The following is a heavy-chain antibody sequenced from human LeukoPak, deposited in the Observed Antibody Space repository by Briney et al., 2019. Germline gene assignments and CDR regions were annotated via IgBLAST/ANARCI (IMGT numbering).Heavy chain of an antibody. J-gene: IGHJ3*02. CDR3: ARAGKLDLDAFDI. CDR1: GFTFSSYG. Sequence: PGGSLRLSCAASGFTFSSYGMHWVRQAPGKGLEWVAFIRYDGSNKYYADSVKGRFTISRDNAKNTLYLQMNSLRAEDTAVYYCARAGKLDLDAFDIRGQGTMVTVSS. CDR2: IRYDGSNK. D-gene: IGHD1-1*01. V-gene: IGHV3-30*02.